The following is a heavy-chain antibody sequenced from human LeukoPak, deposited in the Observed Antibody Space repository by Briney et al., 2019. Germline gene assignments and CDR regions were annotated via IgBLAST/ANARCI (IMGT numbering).Heavy chain of an antibody. CDR3: TRGSSGRRDN. D-gene: IGHD6-19*01. Sequence: GASVTVSCKASGYTFTSCDINWVRQATGQGLEWMGWMNPNSGNTGYGQSFQGRITMTRDISIGTAYMELSNLTSEDTAIYYCTRGSSGRRDNWGQGILVTVSS. V-gene: IGHV1-8*01. CDR1: GYTFTSCD. J-gene: IGHJ4*02. CDR2: MNPNSGNT.